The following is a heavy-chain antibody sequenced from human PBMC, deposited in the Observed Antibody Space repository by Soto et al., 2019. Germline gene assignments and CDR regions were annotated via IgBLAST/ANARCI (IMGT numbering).Heavy chain of an antibody. CDR1: GDSISKGGYS. V-gene: IGHV4-30-2*06. CDR2: IYYSGIT. J-gene: IGHJ4*02. Sequence: QPQLEESGSGLVRPSQTLSLTCGVSGDSISKGGYSWNWIRQSPGYGLEWIGSIYYSGITSYNPSLKSRVTISVDKSNNHFSLRLTSVTAADTAVYYCARDLPPYDRSKEAAGAFEDWGQGILVTVSS. D-gene: IGHD3-10*02. CDR3: ARDLPPYDRSKEAAGAFED.